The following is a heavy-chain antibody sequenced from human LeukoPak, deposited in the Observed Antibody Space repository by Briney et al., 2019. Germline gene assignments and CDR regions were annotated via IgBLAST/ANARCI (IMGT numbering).Heavy chain of an antibody. CDR1: GFTFSNYG. CDR2: IAYDGSNE. CDR3: AKDRVCSGGSCYFDY. J-gene: IGHJ4*02. Sequence: PGRSLILSCAASGFTFSNYGMHWVRQAPGKGLEWVAVIAYDGSNEYYAEFVKGRFTISRDNSKNTLYLQMYSLRAEDTAVYYCAKDRVCSGGSCYFDYWGQGTLVTVSS. D-gene: IGHD2-15*01. V-gene: IGHV3-30*18.